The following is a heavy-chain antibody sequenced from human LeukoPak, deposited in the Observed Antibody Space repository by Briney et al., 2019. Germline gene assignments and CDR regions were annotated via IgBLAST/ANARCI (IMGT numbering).Heavy chain of an antibody. J-gene: IGHJ5*02. D-gene: IGHD3-22*01. Sequence: PGGSLRLSCAASGFTFSSYAMSWVRQAPGKGLEWLSAISGSGGSTYYADSVKGRFTISRDNSKNTLYLQMNSLRAEDTAVYYCAKERITMIVVVQPNWFDPWGQGTLVTVSS. V-gene: IGHV3-23*01. CDR1: GFTFSSYA. CDR2: ISGSGGST. CDR3: AKERITMIVVVQPNWFDP.